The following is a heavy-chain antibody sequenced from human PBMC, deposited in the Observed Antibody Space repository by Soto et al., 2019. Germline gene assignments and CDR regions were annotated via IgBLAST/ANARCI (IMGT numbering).Heavy chain of an antibody. J-gene: IGHJ6*02. CDR2: IIPIFGTA. CDR1: GGTFSSYA. D-gene: IGHD3-3*01. CDR3: VWSGSYYYYYYGMDV. Sequence: QVQLVQSGAEVKKPGSSVKVSCKASGGTFSSYAISWVRQAPGQGLEWMGGIIPIFGTANYAQKFQGRVTITADESTGTAYMELSSLRSEDTAVYYCVWSGSYYYYYYGMDVWGQGTTVTVSS. V-gene: IGHV1-69*01.